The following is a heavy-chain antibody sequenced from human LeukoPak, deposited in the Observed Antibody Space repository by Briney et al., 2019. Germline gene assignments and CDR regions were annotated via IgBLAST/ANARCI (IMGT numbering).Heavy chain of an antibody. CDR1: GFTFSSYS. V-gene: IGHV3-21*01. CDR2: ISSSSSYI. J-gene: IGHJ2*01. CDR3: ARDEGTYYYVRYFDL. Sequence: GESLRLSCAASGFTFSSYSMNWVRQAPGKGLEWVSSISSSSSYIYYADSVKGRFTISRDNAKNSLYLQMNSLRAEDTAVYYCARDEGTYYYVRYFDLWGRGTLVTVSS. D-gene: IGHD3-10*02.